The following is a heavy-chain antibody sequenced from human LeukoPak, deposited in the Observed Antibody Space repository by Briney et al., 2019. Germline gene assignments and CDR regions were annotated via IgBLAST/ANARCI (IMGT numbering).Heavy chain of an antibody. J-gene: IGHJ2*01. CDR1: EFSVGSNY. D-gene: IGHD4-17*01. CDR3: ARVQFTYGDYVWYFDL. Sequence: GGSLRLSCAASEFSVGSNYMTWVRQAPGKGLEWVSVIYSGGSTYYADSVKGRFTISRDNSKNTLYLQMNSLRAEDTAVYYCARVQFTYGDYVWYFDLWGRGTLVTVSS. CDR2: IYSGGST. V-gene: IGHV3-66*01.